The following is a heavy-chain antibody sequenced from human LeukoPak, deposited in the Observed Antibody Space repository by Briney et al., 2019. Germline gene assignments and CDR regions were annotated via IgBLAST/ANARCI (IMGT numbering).Heavy chain of an antibody. Sequence: SETLSLTCTVSGGSISSSSYYWGWIRQPPGKGLEWIGSIYYSGSTYYNPSLKSRVAISVDTSKNQFSLKLSSVTAADTAVYYCARQNYDYVWGSSPRDYWGQGTLVTVSS. CDR3: ARQNYDYVWGSSPRDY. J-gene: IGHJ4*02. V-gene: IGHV4-39*01. CDR2: IYYSGST. D-gene: IGHD3-16*01. CDR1: GGSISSSSYY.